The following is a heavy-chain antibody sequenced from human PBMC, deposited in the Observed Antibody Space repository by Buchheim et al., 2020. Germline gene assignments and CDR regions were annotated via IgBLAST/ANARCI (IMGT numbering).Heavy chain of an antibody. CDR1: GFTFSSYA. Sequence: QVQLVESGGGVVQPGRSLRLSCAASGFTFSSYAMHWVRQAPGKGLEWVAVISYDGSNKYYADSVKGRFAISRDNSKNPLFLQMNSLRPEDTAKYYCAAPQTSYYYYYIGVWGNGTT. CDR3: AAPQTSYYYYYIGV. J-gene: IGHJ6*03. CDR2: ISYDGSNK. V-gene: IGHV3-30*09.